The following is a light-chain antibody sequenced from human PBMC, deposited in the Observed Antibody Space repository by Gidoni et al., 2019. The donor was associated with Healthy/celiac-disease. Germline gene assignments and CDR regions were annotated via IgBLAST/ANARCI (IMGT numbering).Light chain of an antibody. V-gene: IGLV1-47*01. J-gene: IGLJ1*01. CDR3: AAWDDSLSGNYV. CDR1: SSNIGSNY. Sequence: QSVLTQPPSASGTPGQRVTISGSGSSSNIGSNYVYWYQQLPGTAPKLLIYRNNQRPSGVPDRFSGTKSGTSASLAISGLRSEDEADYYCAAWDDSLSGNYVFGTGTKVTVL. CDR2: RNN.